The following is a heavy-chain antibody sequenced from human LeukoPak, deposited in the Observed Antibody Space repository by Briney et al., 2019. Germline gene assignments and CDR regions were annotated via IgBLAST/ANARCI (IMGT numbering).Heavy chain of an antibody. CDR1: GGFISNYY. D-gene: IGHD3-22*01. CDR3: ARVDYYDNRGYYNPESFDV. Sequence: PSETLSLTCTVSGGFISNYYWTWTRQPAGKGLEWIGRIYTTGGTNYNPSLESRVILSVDTSKNQFSLKLSSVTAADAALYYCARVDYYDNRGYYNPESFDVWGQGTMVTVSS. V-gene: IGHV4-4*07. CDR2: IYTTGGT. J-gene: IGHJ3*01.